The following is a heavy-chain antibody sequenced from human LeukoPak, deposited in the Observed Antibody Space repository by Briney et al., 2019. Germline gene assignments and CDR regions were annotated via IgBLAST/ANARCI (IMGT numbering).Heavy chain of an antibody. CDR3: AKDPYYDSSGYQGY. D-gene: IGHD3-22*01. J-gene: IGHJ4*02. Sequence: ASVKVSCKASGYTFTDYYLLWVRQAPGQGLEWMGWINPNSGGTNYAQKFQGRVTMTRDTSISTAYMELNSLRAEDTAVYYCAKDPYYDSSGYQGYWGQGTLVAVSS. V-gene: IGHV1-2*02. CDR2: INPNSGGT. CDR1: GYTFTDYY.